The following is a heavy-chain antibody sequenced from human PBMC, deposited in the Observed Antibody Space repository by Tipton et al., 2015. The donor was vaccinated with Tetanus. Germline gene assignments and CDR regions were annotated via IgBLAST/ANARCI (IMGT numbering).Heavy chain of an antibody. V-gene: IGHV4-34*01. CDR3: ARGRGLRYFDWHKNWFDP. D-gene: IGHD3-9*01. CDR2: INHSGGT. J-gene: IGHJ5*02. Sequence: TLSLTCAVYGGSFSGYYWSWIRQPPGKGLEWIGEINHSGGTNYNPSLKSRVTISVDTSKNQFSLKLSSVTAADTAVYYCARGRGLRYFDWHKNWFDPWGQGTLVTVSS. CDR1: GGSFSGYY.